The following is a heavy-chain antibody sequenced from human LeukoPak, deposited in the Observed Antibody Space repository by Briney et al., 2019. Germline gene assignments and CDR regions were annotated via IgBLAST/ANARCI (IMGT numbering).Heavy chain of an antibody. CDR2: IYYSGST. CDR3: ARYYDSSGYHDY. CDR1: GGSISSSSYY. J-gene: IGHJ4*02. Sequence: SETLSLTCTVSGGSISSSSYYWGWIRQPPGKGLEWIGSIYYSGSTYYNPSLKSRVTISVDTSKNQFSLKLSSVTAADTAVYYCARYYDSSGYHDYWGQGTLVTVSS. V-gene: IGHV4-39*01. D-gene: IGHD3-22*01.